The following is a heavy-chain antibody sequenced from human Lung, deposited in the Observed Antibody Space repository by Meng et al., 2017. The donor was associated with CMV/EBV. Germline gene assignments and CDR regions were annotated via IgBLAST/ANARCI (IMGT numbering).Heavy chain of an antibody. CDR1: GNRSTNYW. CDR3: AKLNGQMAAHY. CDR2: FYPGDSDP. J-gene: IGHJ4*02. Sequence: GESLKIPCKASGNRSTNYWNDWVRQMPGKGLEWIGIFYPGDSDPRYSPSFQGQVTISPDKSITTAYLQWGSLKASDTAMYYCAKLNGQMAAHYWGQGTLVTVSS. V-gene: IGHV5-51*01. D-gene: IGHD5-24*01.